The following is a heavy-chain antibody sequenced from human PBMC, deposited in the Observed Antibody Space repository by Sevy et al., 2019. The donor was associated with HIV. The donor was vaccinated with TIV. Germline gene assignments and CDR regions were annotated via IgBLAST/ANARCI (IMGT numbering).Heavy chain of an antibody. V-gene: IGHV3-33*01. CDR1: GFTFSNYG. J-gene: IGHJ4*02. CDR2: IWYDGNNK. CDR3: ARDGYAESFGWGFDY. D-gene: IGHD5-18*01. Sequence: GGSLRLSCAASGFTFSNYGMHWVRQAPGKGLEWVAIIWYDGNNKYYADSVKGRFTISRDNSKNTLYLQMNSLRAEDTATYYRARDGYAESFGWGFDYWGQGTLVTVSS.